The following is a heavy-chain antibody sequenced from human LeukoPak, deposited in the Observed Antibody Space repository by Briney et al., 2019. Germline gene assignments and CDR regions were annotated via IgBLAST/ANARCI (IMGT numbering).Heavy chain of an antibody. Sequence: PSETLSLTCIVSGGSISSYYWSRIRQPPGKGLEWIGYISDSGSTNYNASLKSRVTISVDTSKNQFSLKLSSVTAADTAVYYCARRIAAADAFDIWGQGTMVTVSS. J-gene: IGHJ3*02. CDR1: GGSISSYY. D-gene: IGHD6-13*01. CDR3: ARRIAAADAFDI. CDR2: ISDSGST. V-gene: IGHV4-59*08.